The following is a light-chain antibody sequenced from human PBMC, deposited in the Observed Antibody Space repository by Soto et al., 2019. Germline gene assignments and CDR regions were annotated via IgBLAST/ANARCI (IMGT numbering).Light chain of an antibody. CDR1: QSVSSN. Sequence: DIGLTNPPTTLLCAAWQPSQPSFMTSQSVSSNLAWYQQKPGQAPRLLIYGASTRATGIQARFSGSGSGTEFTLTISSLQSEDFAVYYYQQYNNGNPINFGQGTRLDIK. V-gene: IGKV3-15*01. J-gene: IGKJ5*01. CDR3: QQYNNGNPIN. CDR2: GAS.